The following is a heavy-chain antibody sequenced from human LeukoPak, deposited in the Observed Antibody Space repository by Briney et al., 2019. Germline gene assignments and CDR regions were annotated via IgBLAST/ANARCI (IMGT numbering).Heavy chain of an antibody. CDR1: GYSISSGYY. Sequence: SETLSLTCTVSGYSISSGYYWGWIRQPPGKGLEGIGYIYYSGSTNYNPSLKSRVTISVDTSKNQFSLKLSSVTAADTAVYYCARGSPPGWLEEAYNWFDPWGQGTLVTVSS. J-gene: IGHJ5*02. CDR2: IYYSGST. D-gene: IGHD6-19*01. CDR3: ARGSPPGWLEEAYNWFDP. V-gene: IGHV4-38-2*02.